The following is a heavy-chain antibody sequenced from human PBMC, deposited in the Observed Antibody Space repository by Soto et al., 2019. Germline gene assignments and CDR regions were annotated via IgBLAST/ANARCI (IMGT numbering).Heavy chain of an antibody. CDR1: GFIFSSYE. Sequence: GGSLRLSCAASGFIFSSYEMNWVRQAPGKGLEWISYIDSSGSTIYYADSVKGRFSISRDNAKNSLYLQMNSLRAEDTAVYYCAREHRYCSGGSCNSGYYGMDVWGQGTTVTVSS. J-gene: IGHJ6*02. CDR3: AREHRYCSGGSCNSGYYGMDV. D-gene: IGHD2-15*01. CDR2: IDSSGSTI. V-gene: IGHV3-48*03.